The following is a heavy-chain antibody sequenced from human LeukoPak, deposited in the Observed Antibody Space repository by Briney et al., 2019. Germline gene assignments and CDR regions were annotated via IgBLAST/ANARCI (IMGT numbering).Heavy chain of an antibody. J-gene: IGHJ4*02. D-gene: IGHD3-16*02. CDR1: GFTFSSYW. CDR2: IKQDGSEK. Sequence: PGGSLRLSCAASGFTFSSYWMSWVRQAPGKGLEWVANIKQDGSEKYYVDSVKGRFTISRDNAKNSLYLQMNSLRAEDTAVYYCARGDDDYVWGSYRETVDYWGQGTLLTVSS. V-gene: IGHV3-7*05. CDR3: ARGDDDYVWGSYRETVDY.